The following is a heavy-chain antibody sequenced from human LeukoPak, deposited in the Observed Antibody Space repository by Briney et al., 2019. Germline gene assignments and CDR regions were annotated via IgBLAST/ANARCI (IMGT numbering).Heavy chain of an antibody. CDR1: GFTFSSYS. J-gene: IGHJ4*02. V-gene: IGHV3-21*01. CDR2: ISSSSSYI. Sequence: GGSLRLSCAASGFTFSSYSMNWVRQAPEKGLEWVSSISSSSSYIYYADSVKGRFTISRDNAKNSLYLQMNSLRAEDTAVYYCARIIAAAGTGSYWGQGTLVTVSS. CDR3: ARIIAAAGTGSY. D-gene: IGHD6-13*01.